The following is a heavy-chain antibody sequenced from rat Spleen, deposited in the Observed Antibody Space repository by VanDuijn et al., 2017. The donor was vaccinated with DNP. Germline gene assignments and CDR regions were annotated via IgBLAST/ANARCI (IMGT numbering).Heavy chain of an antibody. V-gene: IGHV5-27*01. CDR2: ISIGGSST. D-gene: IGHD4-1*01. J-gene: IGHJ2*01. CDR1: GFTFSNYG. CDR3: TTRANLYFDY. Sequence: EVQLVESGGGLVQPGRSLKLSCAASGFTFSNYGMAWVRQAPTKGLEWVASISIGGSSTYYRDSVKGRFTISRDDAKSTLFLLMGSLRSEDTATYYCTTRANLYFDYWGQGVMVTVSS.